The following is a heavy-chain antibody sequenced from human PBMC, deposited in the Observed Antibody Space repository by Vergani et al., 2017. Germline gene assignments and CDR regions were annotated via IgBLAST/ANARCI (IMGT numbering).Heavy chain of an antibody. CDR3: AREVWAAVAGTFYYFDY. Sequence: QVQLVQSGAEVKKPGSSVKVSCKASGGTFSSYAISWVRQAPGQGLEWMGGIIPIFGIANYAQKFQGRVTITADKSTSTAYMELSSLRSEGTAVYYCAREVWAAVAGTFYYFDYWGQGTLVTVSS. CDR1: GGTFSSYA. V-gene: IGHV1-69*17. D-gene: IGHD6-19*01. CDR2: IIPIFGIA. J-gene: IGHJ4*02.